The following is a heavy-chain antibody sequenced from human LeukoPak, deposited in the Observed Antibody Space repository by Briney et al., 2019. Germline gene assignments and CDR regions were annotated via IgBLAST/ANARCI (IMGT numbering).Heavy chain of an antibody. CDR2: INHSGST. Sequence: SGTLSLTCAVSGGSISSSNWWSWIRQPPGKGLEWIGEINHSGSTNYNPSLKSRVTISVDTSKNQFSLKLSSVTAADTAVYYCARSAAAGKGKKYFDYWGQGTLVTVSS. CDR3: ARSAAAGKGKKYFDY. J-gene: IGHJ4*02. V-gene: IGHV4-4*02. CDR1: GGSISSSNW. D-gene: IGHD6-13*01.